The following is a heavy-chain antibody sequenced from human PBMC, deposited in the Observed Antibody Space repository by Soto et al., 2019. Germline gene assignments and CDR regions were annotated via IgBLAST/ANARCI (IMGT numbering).Heavy chain of an antibody. D-gene: IGHD3-9*01. CDR2: ISSSGSTI. V-gene: IGHV3-48*03. CDR3: ARALTRKSKAFDI. J-gene: IGHJ3*02. CDR1: GFTFSSYE. Sequence: PGGSLRLSCAASGFTFSSYEMNWVRQAPGKGLEWVSYISSSGSTIYYADSVKGRFTISRDNAKNSLYLQMNSLRAEDTAVYYCARALTRKSKAFDIWGQGTMVTVSS.